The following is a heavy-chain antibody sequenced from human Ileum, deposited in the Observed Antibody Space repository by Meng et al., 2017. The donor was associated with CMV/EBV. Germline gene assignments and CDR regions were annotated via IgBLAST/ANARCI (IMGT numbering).Heavy chain of an antibody. CDR2: IINDGSAT. V-gene: IGHV3-74*01. J-gene: IGHJ2*01. D-gene: IGHD1-1*01. Sequence: LSCATSGFTLRSSWMHWVRQDPGKGLVWVSRIINDGSATVYADSVKGRFTISRDNANNTLYLQMNSLRVEDTAVYYCARGTWNYFDLWGRGTLVTVSS. CDR3: ARGTWNYFDL. CDR1: GFTLRSSW.